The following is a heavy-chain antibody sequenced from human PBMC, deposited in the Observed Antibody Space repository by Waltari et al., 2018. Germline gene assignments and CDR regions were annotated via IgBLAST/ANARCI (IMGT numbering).Heavy chain of an antibody. CDR1: GFIFTDPW. D-gene: IGHD2-21*02. J-gene: IGHJ5*02. CDR2: IKSESDGGTT. V-gene: IGHV3-15*05. CDR3: TKANCGGDCPGRNWFDP. Sequence: EVQLVESGGGLVKPGGSLILSCTASGFIFTDPWLSWVRQAPGKGLELVGRIKSESDGGTTEFVAPVEGRFIISRDDSKSTLYLQMNSLKVEDTAMYYCTKANCGGDCPGRNWFDPWGRGTLVTVSS.